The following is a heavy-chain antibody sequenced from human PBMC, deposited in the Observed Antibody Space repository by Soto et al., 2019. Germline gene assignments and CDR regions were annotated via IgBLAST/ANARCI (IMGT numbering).Heavy chain of an antibody. Sequence: QVQLQESGPGLVKPSETLSLTCSVSGGSMRSYYWNWLRQPAGKGLEWIGRIYSRGDTNYNPSVKSRVTMSVDTSKNEFSLKLTSVTAADTAVYYCARASGTLRSRKFENWGQGTLVTVSS. CDR2: IYSRGDT. V-gene: IGHV4-4*07. CDR1: GGSMRSYY. J-gene: IGHJ4*02. D-gene: IGHD1-26*01. CDR3: ARASGTLRSRKFEN.